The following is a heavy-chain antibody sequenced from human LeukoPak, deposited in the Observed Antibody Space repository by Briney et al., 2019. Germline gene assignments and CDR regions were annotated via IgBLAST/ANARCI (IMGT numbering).Heavy chain of an antibody. V-gene: IGHV3-7*01. CDR2: IKHDGSQK. CDR3: ARDAGYGYWVVDY. CDR1: GFSFSAYW. D-gene: IGHD5-18*01. Sequence: PGGSLRLSCVASGFSFSAYWINWVRQAPGEGLEWVAHIKHDGSQKYYVDSVKGRFTISRDNAKNSLYLQMNSLRAEDTAVYYCARDAGYGYWVVDYWGQGTLVTVSS. J-gene: IGHJ4*02.